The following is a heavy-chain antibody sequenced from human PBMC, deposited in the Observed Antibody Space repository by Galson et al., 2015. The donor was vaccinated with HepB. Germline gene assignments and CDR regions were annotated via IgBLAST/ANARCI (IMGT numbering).Heavy chain of an antibody. J-gene: IGHJ6*02. V-gene: IGHV3-49*04. CDR1: GFTFGDYA. D-gene: IGHD2-2*01. CDR2: IRSKAYGGTT. Sequence: SLRLSCAASGFTFGDYAMNWVRQAPGKGLEWVGFIRSKAYGGTTEYAASVKGTFTISRDDSKSVAYLQMNSLKTEDTAVYYCSRGSTGYYSYGMDVWGQGTTVTVSS. CDR3: SRGSTGYYSYGMDV.